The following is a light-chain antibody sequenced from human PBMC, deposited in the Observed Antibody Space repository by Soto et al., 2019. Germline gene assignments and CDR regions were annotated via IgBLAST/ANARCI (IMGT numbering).Light chain of an antibody. CDR1: SSNIGSNT. Sequence: QSVLTQPPSASGTPGQTVTISCSGSSSNIGSNTVNWYQQLPGTAPKLLIYKSNQRPSGVPVRFSGSKSGTSASLAISGLQSEDEADYYCAAWDDSLNGRVFGGGTKLTVL. CDR3: AAWDDSLNGRV. V-gene: IGLV1-44*01. CDR2: KSN. J-gene: IGLJ3*02.